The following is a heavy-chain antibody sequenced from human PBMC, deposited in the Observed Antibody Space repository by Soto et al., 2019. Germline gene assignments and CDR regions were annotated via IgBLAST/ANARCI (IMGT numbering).Heavy chain of an antibody. CDR3: AREHIVVVPAAILNWFDP. Sequence: TSETLSLTCTVSGGSISSSSYYWGWIRQPPGKGLEWIGSIYYSGSTYYNPSLKSRVTISVDTSKNQFSLKLSSVTAADTAVYYCAREHIVVVPAAILNWFDPWGQGTLVTVSS. CDR2: IYYSGST. CDR1: GGSISSSSYY. D-gene: IGHD2-2*01. J-gene: IGHJ5*02. V-gene: IGHV4-39*07.